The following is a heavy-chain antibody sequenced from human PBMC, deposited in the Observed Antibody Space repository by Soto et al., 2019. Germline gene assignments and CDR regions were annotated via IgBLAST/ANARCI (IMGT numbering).Heavy chain of an antibody. CDR1: GGSISRSSYY. V-gene: IGHV4-61*05. J-gene: IGHJ4*02. CDR2: SYHSGST. D-gene: IGHD6-19*01. Sequence: SETLSLTCTVSGGSISRSSYYWGWIRQPPGKGLEWIGYSYHSGSTNYNPSLKSRVTISVDTSKNQFSLKLSSVTAADTAVYYCARERSSGWCDYWGQGTLVTVSS. CDR3: ARERSSGWCDY.